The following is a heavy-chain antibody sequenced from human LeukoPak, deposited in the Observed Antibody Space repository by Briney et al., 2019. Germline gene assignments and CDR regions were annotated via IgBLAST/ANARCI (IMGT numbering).Heavy chain of an antibody. J-gene: IGHJ4*02. Sequence: SVKVSSKASVGTFSTYAISWVRHAPGQGLECMGGIILLFGTANYAQKFQGRVTITTDESTSTAYMELSSLRSEDTAVYYCASTMGWLQLRGPFDYWGQGTLVTVSS. V-gene: IGHV1-69*05. CDR3: ASTMGWLQLRGPFDY. CDR1: VGTFSTYA. CDR2: IILLFGTA. D-gene: IGHD5-24*01.